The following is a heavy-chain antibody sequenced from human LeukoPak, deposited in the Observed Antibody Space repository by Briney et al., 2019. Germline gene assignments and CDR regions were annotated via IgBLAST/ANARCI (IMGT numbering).Heavy chain of an antibody. D-gene: IGHD1-26*01. CDR1: GYSFTSYG. Sequence: GASVKVSCKASGYSFTSYGITWVRQAPGQGLEWLGWISAYNGATKYAQRLQGRLTMTIDTSTNTAYMDVRSLTSDDTALYFCARDRSSGSVYGDYWGQGTLVTVSS. J-gene: IGHJ4*02. V-gene: IGHV1-18*01. CDR2: ISAYNGAT. CDR3: ARDRSSGSVYGDY.